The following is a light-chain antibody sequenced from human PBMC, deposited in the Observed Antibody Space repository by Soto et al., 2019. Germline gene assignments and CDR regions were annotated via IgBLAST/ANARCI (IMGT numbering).Light chain of an antibody. J-gene: IGLJ2*01. CDR2: DVS. Sequence: QSALTQPASVSGSPGQSITISCTGTSSDVGGYNYVSWYQQHPGKAPKLMIYDVSNRPSGVSNRFSGSKSGNTASLTISGLQAEDDADYYCSSYTISSTVVFGGGTKLTVL. CDR1: SSDVGGYNY. V-gene: IGLV2-14*01. CDR3: SSYTISSTVV.